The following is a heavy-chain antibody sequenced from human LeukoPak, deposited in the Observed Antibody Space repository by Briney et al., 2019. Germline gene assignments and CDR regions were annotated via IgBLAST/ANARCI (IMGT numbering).Heavy chain of an antibody. J-gene: IGHJ3*02. V-gene: IGHV3-33*08. CDR3: ARESVYRAFDI. CDR1: AFTFSIYG. Sequence: GGSLRLSCVASAFTFSIYGMHWVRQAPGKGLEWVAVISYDGSKTYYPGSVKGRFTISRENAKNSLYLQMNSLRAGDTAVYYCARESVYRAFDIWGQGTMVTVSS. D-gene: IGHD1-26*01. CDR2: ISYDGSKT.